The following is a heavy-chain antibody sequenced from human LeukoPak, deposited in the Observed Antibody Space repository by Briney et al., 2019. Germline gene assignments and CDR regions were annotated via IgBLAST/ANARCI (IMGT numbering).Heavy chain of an antibody. Sequence: GGSLRLSCAASGFTFSSYSMNWVRQAPGKGLEWVSSISSSSSYIYYANSVKGRFTISRDNAKNSLYLQMNSLRAEDTAVYYCARDSGGYYFDYWGQGTLVTVSS. D-gene: IGHD3-10*01. J-gene: IGHJ4*02. CDR1: GFTFSSYS. CDR2: ISSSSSYI. CDR3: ARDSGGYYFDY. V-gene: IGHV3-21*01.